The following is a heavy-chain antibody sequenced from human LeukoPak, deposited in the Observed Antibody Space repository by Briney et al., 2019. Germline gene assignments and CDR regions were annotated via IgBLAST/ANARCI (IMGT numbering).Heavy chain of an antibody. CDR3: ARYGSGSYHFDY. Sequence: SSETLSLTCTVSGGSIYNYYWSWMRQPPGKGLEWIGFLYYSGSTNYNPSLRSRLTISVDTSQNQFSLKLSAVTAADTAVYYWARYGSGSYHFDYWRQGTVTTVSS. D-gene: IGHD3-10*01. V-gene: IGHV4-59*13. CDR2: LYYSGST. J-gene: IGHJ4*02. CDR1: GGSIYNYY.